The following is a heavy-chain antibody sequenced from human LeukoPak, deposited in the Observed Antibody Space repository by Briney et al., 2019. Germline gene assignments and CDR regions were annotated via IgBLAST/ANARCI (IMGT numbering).Heavy chain of an antibody. CDR3: ARGLWSGYYANYYYYGMDV. CDR2: IYYSGST. J-gene: IGHJ6*02. V-gene: IGHV4-59*01. CDR1: GGSISSYY. D-gene: IGHD3-3*01. Sequence: SETLSLTCTVSGGSISSYYWSWIRQPPGKGLEWTGYIYYSGSTNYNPSLKSRVTISVDTSKNQFSLKLSSVTAADTAAYYCARGLWSGYYANYYYYGMDVWGQGTTVTVSS.